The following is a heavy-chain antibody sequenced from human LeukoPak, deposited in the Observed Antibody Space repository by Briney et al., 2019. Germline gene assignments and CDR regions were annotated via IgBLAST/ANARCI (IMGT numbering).Heavy chain of an antibody. J-gene: IGHJ4*02. D-gene: IGHD5-24*01. Sequence: PSETLSLTCTVSGGSISSSTYYWDWIRQPPGQGLEWIGNIYDSGDTYYTPSLKSRVTMFVDTSKNQFSLKLSSVTAADTAVYYCARGARAGYNLEPFDNWGQGTLVTVSS. CDR2: IYDSGDT. CDR1: GGSISSSTYY. V-gene: IGHV4-39*01. CDR3: ARGARAGYNLEPFDN.